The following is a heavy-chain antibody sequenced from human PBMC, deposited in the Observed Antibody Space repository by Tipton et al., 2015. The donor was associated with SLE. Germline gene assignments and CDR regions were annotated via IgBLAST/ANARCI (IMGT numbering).Heavy chain of an antibody. CDR2: IKQDGSEK. J-gene: IGHJ6*03. Sequence: GSLRLSCAASGFTFSSYWMSWVRQAPGKGLEWVANIKQDGSEKYYVDSVKGRFTISRDNAKNSLYLQMNTLRAEDTAVYYCSRDSPPGSGSLWYYPPPPHMDVWGKGTTVTVSS. D-gene: IGHD3-10*01. CDR1: GFTFSSYW. V-gene: IGHV3-7*01. CDR3: SRDSPPGSGSLWYYPPPPHMDV.